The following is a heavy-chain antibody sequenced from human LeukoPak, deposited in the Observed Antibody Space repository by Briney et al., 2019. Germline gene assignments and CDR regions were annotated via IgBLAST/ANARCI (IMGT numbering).Heavy chain of an antibody. D-gene: IGHD6-13*01. V-gene: IGHV3-30-3*01. CDR2: ISYDGSNK. CDR1: GFTFSSYA. CDR3: ARDSLPGYSSSWPIDY. Sequence: TGGSLRLSCAASGFTFSSYAMHWVRQAPGKGLEWVAVISYDGSNKYYADSVKGRFTISRDNSKNTLYLQMNSLRAEDTAVYYCARDSLPGYSSSWPIDYWGQGTLVTVSS. J-gene: IGHJ4*02.